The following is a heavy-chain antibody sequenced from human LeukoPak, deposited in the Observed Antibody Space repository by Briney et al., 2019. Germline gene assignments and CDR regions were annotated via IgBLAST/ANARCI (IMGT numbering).Heavy chain of an antibody. Sequence: PGRSLRLSCAASGFTFSTYVMHWVRQAPGKGLEWVAVIWYDGSKKDYADSVKGRFTISRDNSQNTLYLQMNSLRAEDTAVYYCAREMNYGDYFDYWGQGTLVTVSS. V-gene: IGHV3-33*01. CDR2: IWYDGSKK. CDR3: AREMNYGDYFDY. J-gene: IGHJ4*02. CDR1: GFTFSTYV. D-gene: IGHD4-17*01.